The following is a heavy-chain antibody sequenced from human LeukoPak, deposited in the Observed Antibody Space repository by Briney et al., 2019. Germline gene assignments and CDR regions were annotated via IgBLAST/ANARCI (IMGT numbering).Heavy chain of an antibody. CDR2: ISGSRGST. CDR3: AKGGRDCSSASCYSSH. Sequence: PGGSLRLSCAASGFSFITYAMNWVRQAPGKGLEWVSLISGSRGSTYYADSVKGRVTISRDNSRNTLCLQMNRLRDEDTAVYYSAKGGRDCSSASCYSSHWGQGTLVTVSS. J-gene: IGHJ4*02. CDR1: GFSFITYA. V-gene: IGHV3-23*01. D-gene: IGHD2-15*01.